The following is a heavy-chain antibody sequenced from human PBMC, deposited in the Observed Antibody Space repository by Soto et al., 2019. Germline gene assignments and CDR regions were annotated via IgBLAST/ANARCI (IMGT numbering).Heavy chain of an antibody. Sequence: GGSLRLSCAASGFTFSSYSMNWVRQAPGRGLEWVSSISSSSSYIYYADSVKGRFTISRDNAKNSLYLQMNSLRAEDTAVYYCARDPSAPHYGDSNWFDPWGQGTLVTSPQ. J-gene: IGHJ5*02. CDR3: ARDPSAPHYGDSNWFDP. CDR2: ISSSSSYI. V-gene: IGHV3-21*01. CDR1: GFTFSSYS. D-gene: IGHD4-17*01.